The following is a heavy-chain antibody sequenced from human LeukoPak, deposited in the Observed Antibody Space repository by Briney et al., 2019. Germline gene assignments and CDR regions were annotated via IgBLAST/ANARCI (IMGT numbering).Heavy chain of an antibody. CDR2: ISSSSSYI. Sequence: GGSLRLSCAASGFTFSSYSMNWVRQAPGKGLEWVSSISSSSSYIYYADSVKDRFTISRDNAKNSLYLQMNSLRAEDTAVYHCASGTDYDFWSGYPPSFDYWGQGTLVTVSS. CDR1: GFTFSSYS. CDR3: ASGTDYDFWSGYPPSFDY. V-gene: IGHV3-21*01. D-gene: IGHD3-3*01. J-gene: IGHJ4*02.